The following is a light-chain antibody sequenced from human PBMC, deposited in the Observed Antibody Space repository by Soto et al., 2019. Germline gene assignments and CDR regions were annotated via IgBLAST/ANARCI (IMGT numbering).Light chain of an antibody. CDR3: SSYTGSNTLERV. CDR2: DVT. V-gene: IGLV2-14*01. CDR1: SSDVGDYNY. J-gene: IGLJ2*01. Sequence: QSALTQPASVSGSPGQSITISCTGTSSDVGDYNYVSWYQQYPGKAPKLMIYDVTNRPSGVSNRFSGSKSGNTASLTISGLQAEDEADYYCSSYTGSNTLERVFGGGTKLTVL.